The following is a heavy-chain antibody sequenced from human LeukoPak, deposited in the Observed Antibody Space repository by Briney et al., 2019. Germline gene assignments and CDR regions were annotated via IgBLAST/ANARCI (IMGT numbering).Heavy chain of an antibody. D-gene: IGHD2-21*01. CDR3: ARRGYCGGDCYSDY. CDR1: GYSFATYW. V-gene: IGHV5-51*01. Sequence: GESLKISCKGSGYSFATYWIGWVGQMPGKGLEWMGIIYPGDSDTRYSPSFQGQVTISADKSISTAFPQWSSLKASDTAMYYCARRGYCGGDCYSDYWGQGTLVTVSS. J-gene: IGHJ4*02. CDR2: IYPGDSDT.